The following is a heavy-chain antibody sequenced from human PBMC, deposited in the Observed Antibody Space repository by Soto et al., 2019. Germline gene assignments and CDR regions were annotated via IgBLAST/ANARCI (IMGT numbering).Heavy chain of an antibody. CDR3: ASGSGSYFREFAY. CDR1: GYSFTNFH. V-gene: IGHV1-46*01. CDR2: IDPSGGIT. J-gene: IGHJ4*02. Sequence: GASVKVSCKASGYSFTNFHIHWVRQAPGQGLEWMGMIDPSGGITRDAQKLQGRVTMTTDTSTSTAYMELRSLRSDDTAVYYCASGSGSYFREFAYWGQGTLVTVSS. D-gene: IGHD1-26*01.